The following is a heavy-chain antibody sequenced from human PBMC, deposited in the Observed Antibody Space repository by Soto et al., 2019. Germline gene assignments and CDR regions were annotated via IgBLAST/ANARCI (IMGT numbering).Heavy chain of an antibody. J-gene: IGHJ6*02. CDR3: ARALPAAGGGSWSSPYYYYGMDV. CDR2: IYYSGST. CDR1: GGSISSYY. Sequence: SETLSLTCTASGGSISSYYWSWIRQPPGKGLEWIGYIYYSGSTNYNPSLKSRVTISVDASKNQFSLKLSSVTAADTAVYYCARALPAAGGGSWSSPYYYYGMDVWGQGTTVTVSS. D-gene: IGHD6-13*01. V-gene: IGHV4-59*01.